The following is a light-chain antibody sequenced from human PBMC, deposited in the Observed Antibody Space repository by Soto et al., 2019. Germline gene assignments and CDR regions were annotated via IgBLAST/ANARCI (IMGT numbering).Light chain of an antibody. Sequence: QSALTQPPSVSGSPGQSITISCTGTSSDVGSYNLVSWYQQHPGKAPKLMIYEVSKRPSGVSNRFSGSKSGNTASLTISGLQAEDEADYYCCSYAASSTSPYVFGTGTKLTVL. CDR3: CSYAASSTSPYV. CDR2: EVS. V-gene: IGLV2-23*02. J-gene: IGLJ1*01. CDR1: SSDVGSYNL.